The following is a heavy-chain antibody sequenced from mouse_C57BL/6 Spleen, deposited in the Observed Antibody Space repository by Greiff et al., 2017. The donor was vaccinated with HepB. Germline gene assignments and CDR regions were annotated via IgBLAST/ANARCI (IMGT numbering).Heavy chain of an antibody. J-gene: IGHJ1*03. V-gene: IGHV1-7*01. Sequence: QVHVKQSGAELAKPGASVKLSCKASGYTFTSYWLHWVKQRPGQGLEWIGSLNPSSGYTKYNQKFKDKATLTADKSSSTAYMQLSSLTYEDSAVYYCARPNWDWYFDVWGTGTTVTVSS. CDR2: LNPSSGYT. CDR1: GYTFTSYW. CDR3: ARPNWDWYFDV. D-gene: IGHD4-1*02.